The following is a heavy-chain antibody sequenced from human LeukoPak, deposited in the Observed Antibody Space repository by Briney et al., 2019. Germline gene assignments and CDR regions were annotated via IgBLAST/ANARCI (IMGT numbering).Heavy chain of an antibody. Sequence: GASVKVSCKTSGYTFTDYYMHWVRQAPGQGLEWMGWINPNSGGTSYAQKFQGRVTMTRDTSISTAYMEMSRLISDDTAVYYCARDRGRISDYYGSGRSLQYYMDVWGKGTTVTVSS. CDR1: GYTFTDYY. V-gene: IGHV1-2*02. CDR3: ARDRGRISDYYGSGRSLQYYMDV. CDR2: INPNSGGT. J-gene: IGHJ6*03. D-gene: IGHD3-10*01.